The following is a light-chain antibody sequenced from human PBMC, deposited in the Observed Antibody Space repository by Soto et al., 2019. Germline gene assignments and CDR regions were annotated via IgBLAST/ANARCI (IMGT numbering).Light chain of an antibody. CDR2: EVT. Sequence: QSALTQPASVSGSPGQSITMSCTGTSSDVGGYNSVSWYQQHPGKAPKLMIYEVTNRPSGVSNRFSGSKSGNTASLTISGLQAEDEADYYCSSYTSIGTWVFGGGTQLTVL. J-gene: IGLJ3*02. CDR3: SSYTSIGTWV. CDR1: SSDVGGYNS. V-gene: IGLV2-14*01.